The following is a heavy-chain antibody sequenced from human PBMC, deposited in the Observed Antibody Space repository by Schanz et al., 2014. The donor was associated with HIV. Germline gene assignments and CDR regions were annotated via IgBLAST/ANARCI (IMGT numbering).Heavy chain of an antibody. Sequence: VQLLESGGGLVQPGGSLRLSCAASGFTFSTTAMSWVRQAPGKGLEWVAVIWYDGSNKYYADSVKGRFTISRDNPKNTLYLQMNSLRAEDTAIYYCARSPDWAGTDAFDIWGQGTMVTVSS. D-gene: IGHD6-19*01. CDR1: GFTFSTTA. V-gene: IGHV3-33*08. CDR3: ARSPDWAGTDAFDI. CDR2: IWYDGSNK. J-gene: IGHJ3*02.